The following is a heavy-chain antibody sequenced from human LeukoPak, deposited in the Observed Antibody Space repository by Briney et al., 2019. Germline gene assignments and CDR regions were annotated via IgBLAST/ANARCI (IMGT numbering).Heavy chain of an antibody. Sequence: GGSLRLSCAASGFTFSSYAMSWVRQAPGKGLEWVSAISGSGGSTYYADSVKGRFTIFRDNSKNTLYLQMNSLRAEDTAVYYCARDRLYGMDVWGQGTTVTVSS. J-gene: IGHJ6*02. CDR3: ARDRLYGMDV. CDR2: ISGSGGST. D-gene: IGHD6-6*01. V-gene: IGHV3-23*01. CDR1: GFTFSSYA.